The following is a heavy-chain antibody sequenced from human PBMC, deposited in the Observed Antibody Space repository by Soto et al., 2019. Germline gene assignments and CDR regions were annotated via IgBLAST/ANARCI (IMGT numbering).Heavy chain of an antibody. J-gene: IGHJ4*02. CDR3: ATSSSPNIVAYPY. D-gene: IGHD5-12*01. CDR2: IYYTGLS. CDR1: GGSISSYY. V-gene: IGHV4-59*01. Sequence: SETLSLTCTVSGGSISSYYWSWIRQPPGKGLEWIGYIYYTGLSNSNPSLNSRVTMSVDTSKNQFSLKLSSVTAADTAVYYCATSSSPNIVAYPYWGQGTLVTVSS.